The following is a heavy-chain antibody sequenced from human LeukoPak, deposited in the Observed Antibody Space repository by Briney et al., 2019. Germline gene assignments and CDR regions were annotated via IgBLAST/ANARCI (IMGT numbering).Heavy chain of an antibody. V-gene: IGHV3-30*18. CDR1: GFTFSSYG. CDR2: IIHDGSNK. J-gene: IGHJ4*02. Sequence: AGSLRLSCAASGFTFSSYGIHWVRQAPGKGLEWVAVIIHDGSNKDYADSVKGRFTISRDNSKNTLYLQMNSLRTEDTTVYYCAKVPTGVGSGSYWGQGTLVTVSS. D-gene: IGHD3-10*01. CDR3: AKVPTGVGSGSY.